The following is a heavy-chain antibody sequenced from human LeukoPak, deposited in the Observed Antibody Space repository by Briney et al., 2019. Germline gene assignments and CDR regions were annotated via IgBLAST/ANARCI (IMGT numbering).Heavy chain of an antibody. V-gene: IGHV1-69*13. CDR1: GGTFSSYA. CDR3: ARVGKKDGYNY. D-gene: IGHD5-24*01. Sequence: GASVKVSCKASGGTFSSYATSWVRQAPGQGLEWMGGIIPIFGTANYAQKFQGRVTITADESTSTAYMELSSLRSEDTAVYYCARVGKKDGYNYWGQGTLVTVSS. CDR2: IIPIFGTA. J-gene: IGHJ4*02.